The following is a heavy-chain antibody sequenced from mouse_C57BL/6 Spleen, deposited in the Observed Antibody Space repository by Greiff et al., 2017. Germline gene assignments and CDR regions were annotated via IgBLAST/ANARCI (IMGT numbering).Heavy chain of an antibody. CDR1: GYAFSSSW. D-gene: IGHD3-2*02. Sequence: VQLQPSGPELVKPGASVKISCKASGYAFSSSWMNWVKQRPGRGLEWIGRIYPGDGDTNYNGKFKGKATLTADKSSSTAYMQLSSLTSEDSAVYFCAREDSSGYGFAYWGQGTLVTVSA. V-gene: IGHV1-82*01. CDR3: AREDSSGYGFAY. CDR2: IYPGDGDT. J-gene: IGHJ3*01.